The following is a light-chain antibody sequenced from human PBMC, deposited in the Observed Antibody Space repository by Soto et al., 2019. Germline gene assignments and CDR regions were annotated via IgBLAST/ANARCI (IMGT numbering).Light chain of an antibody. V-gene: IGKV3-20*01. CDR2: GAS. CDR3: QQYGSSPYT. CDR1: QSVSSTY. J-gene: IGKJ2*01. Sequence: EIVLTQSPGTLSLSPGERATLSCRASQSVSSTYLAWYQQKPGQAPRLLIYGASSRATGIPDRFSGSGSGTDFTLTISRLEPEDFAAHYCQQYGSSPYTFGQGTKLEIK.